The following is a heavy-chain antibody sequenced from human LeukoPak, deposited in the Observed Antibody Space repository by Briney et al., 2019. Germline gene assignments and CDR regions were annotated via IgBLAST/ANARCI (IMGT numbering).Heavy chain of an antibody. CDR1: GGSISSYY. CDR3: ARPHYSSSWYYFDY. D-gene: IGHD6-13*01. Sequence: SSETLSLTCTVSGGSISSYYWSWIRQPPGKGLEWIGYIYYSGSTNYNPSLKSRVTISVDTSKNRFSLKLSSVTAADTAVYYCARPHYSSSWYYFDYWGQGTLVTVSS. CDR2: IYYSGST. V-gene: IGHV4-59*08. J-gene: IGHJ4*02.